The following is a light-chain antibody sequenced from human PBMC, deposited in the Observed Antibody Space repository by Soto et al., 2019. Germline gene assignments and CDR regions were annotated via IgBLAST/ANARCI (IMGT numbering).Light chain of an antibody. Sequence: QSALTQPRSVSGSPGQSVTISCTGTSSEVGGYNYVSWYQQHPGKAPKLMIYDVSKRPSGVPDRFSGSKSGNTASLTISGLQAEDEADYYCCSYAGSYRFGGGTKLTVL. V-gene: IGLV2-11*01. CDR1: SSEVGGYNY. CDR3: CSYAGSYR. CDR2: DVS. J-gene: IGLJ3*02.